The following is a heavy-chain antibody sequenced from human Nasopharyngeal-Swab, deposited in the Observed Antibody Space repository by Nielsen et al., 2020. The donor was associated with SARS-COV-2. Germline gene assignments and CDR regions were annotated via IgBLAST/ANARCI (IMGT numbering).Heavy chain of an antibody. CDR2: IYHSGST. Sequence: WIRQPPGKGLEWIGEIYHSGSTNYNPSLKSRVTISVDKSKNQFSLKLSSVTAADTAVYYCARFGVFDAFDIWGQGTMVTVSS. V-gene: IGHV4-4*02. J-gene: IGHJ3*02. D-gene: IGHD5/OR15-5a*01. CDR3: ARFGVFDAFDI.